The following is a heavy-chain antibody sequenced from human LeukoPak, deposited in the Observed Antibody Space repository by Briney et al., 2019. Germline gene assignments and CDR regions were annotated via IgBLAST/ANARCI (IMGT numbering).Heavy chain of an antibody. V-gene: IGHV3-23*01. CDR2: ISGSGGST. CDR1: GFPFTIYA. D-gene: IGHD5-18*01. CDR3: AKDLVGYSYGRFDY. Sequence: GGSLRLSCAASGFPFTIYAMSWVRQAPGKGLEWVSAISGSGGSTYYADSVKGRFTISRDNSKNTLYLQMNSLRAEDTAVYYCAKDLVGYSYGRFDYWGQGTLVTVSS. J-gene: IGHJ4*02.